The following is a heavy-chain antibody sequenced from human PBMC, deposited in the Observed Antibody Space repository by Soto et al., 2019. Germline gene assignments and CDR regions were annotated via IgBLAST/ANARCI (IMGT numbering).Heavy chain of an antibody. D-gene: IGHD4-17*01. CDR2: IYHSGST. J-gene: IGHJ5*02. CDR1: SGSISSSNW. CDR3: ARVLVGDYASNWFDP. V-gene: IGHV4-4*02. Sequence: SETLSLTCAVSSGSISSSNWWRWVRQPPGKGLEWIGEIYHSGSTNYNPSLKSRVTISVDKSKNQFSLKLSSVTAADTAVYYCARVLVGDYASNWFDPWGQGTLVTVSS.